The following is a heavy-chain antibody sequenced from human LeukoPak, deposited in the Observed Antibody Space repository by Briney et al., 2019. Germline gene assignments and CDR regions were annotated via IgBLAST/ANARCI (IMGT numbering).Heavy chain of an antibody. J-gene: IGHJ4*02. D-gene: IGHD6-6*01. V-gene: IGHV4-34*01. Sequence: PSESLSLTCAVYGGSLSGYYWSWIRQPPGKGLEWIGEINNSGSTNYNPSLKSRVTISVDTSKTQFSLKLSSVTAADTAVYYCAREGFIAARTIDYWGQGTLVTVSS. CDR1: GGSLSGYY. CDR3: AREGFIAARTIDY. CDR2: INNSGST.